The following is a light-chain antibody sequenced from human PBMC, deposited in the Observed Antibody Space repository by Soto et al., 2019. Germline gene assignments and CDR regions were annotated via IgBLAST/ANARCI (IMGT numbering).Light chain of an antibody. CDR1: SSNIGAGYD. Sequence: QSVLTQPPSVSGAPGQRVIISCTGSSSNIGAGYDVNWYQQLPGTAPKLLIYLNVNRPSGVPDRISGSRSGNSTSLAICGLQSEDEAEYYCAAWDDSLRGRVFGGGTKLTVL. V-gene: IGLV1-40*01. J-gene: IGLJ2*01. CDR3: AAWDDSLRGRV. CDR2: LNV.